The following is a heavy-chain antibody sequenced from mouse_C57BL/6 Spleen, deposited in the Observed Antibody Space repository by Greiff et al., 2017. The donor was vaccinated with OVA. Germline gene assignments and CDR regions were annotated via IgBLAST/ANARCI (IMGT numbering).Heavy chain of an antibody. Sequence: VQLQQSGPELVKPGASVKISCKASGYTFTDYYMNWVKQSPGQSLEWIGDINPNNGGTSYNQKFKGKATLTVDKSSSTAYMELRSLIAEYAAVYYCARCNCVFAYWGQGTLVTVAA. CDR3: ARCNCVFAY. V-gene: IGHV1-26*01. CDR1: GYTFTDYY. CDR2: INPNNGGT. D-gene: IGHD2-1*01. J-gene: IGHJ3*01.